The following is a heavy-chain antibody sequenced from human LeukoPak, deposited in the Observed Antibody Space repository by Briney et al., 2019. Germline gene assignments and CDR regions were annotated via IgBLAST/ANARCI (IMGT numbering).Heavy chain of an antibody. J-gene: IGHJ4*02. CDR3: ATLKAAVTIFDN. V-gene: IGHV3-7*01. CDR2: IKEDGSEK. Sequence: GGSLRPSCAASGFIFSSCWVSWVRQAPGKGLERVASIKEDGSEKKHADSVKGRFTISRDNAENSLYLQMNSLRAEDTAVYYCATLKAAVTIFDNWGQGTLVTVSS. CDR1: GFIFSSCW. D-gene: IGHD4-17*01.